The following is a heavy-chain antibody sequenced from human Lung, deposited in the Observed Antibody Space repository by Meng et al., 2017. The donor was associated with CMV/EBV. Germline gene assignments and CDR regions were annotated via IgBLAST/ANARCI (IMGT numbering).Heavy chain of an antibody. CDR2: IDSDGRDI. Sequence: EGEVVEFGGGLVQPGGSLRLSCAVSGFTLRRYWMHWVRQAPGKGLEWVSRIDSDGRDITYADSVRGRFTISRDDAKNTLYLQMNSLRVEDTAVYYCARGVAESLGWEMGYWGQGTLVTVSS. CDR1: GFTLRRYW. CDR3: ARGVAESLGWEMGY. V-gene: IGHV3-74*03. D-gene: IGHD1-26*01. J-gene: IGHJ4*02.